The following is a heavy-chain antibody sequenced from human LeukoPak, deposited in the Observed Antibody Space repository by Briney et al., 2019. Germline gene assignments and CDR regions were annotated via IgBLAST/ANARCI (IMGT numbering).Heavy chain of an antibody. Sequence: SETLSLTCTVSGGSISTYYWSWIRQPPGKGLEWIGDIYHSGRSNCNPSLKSRGTISVDTSKNQFPLKLSSVTAADTAVYYCARGSITVVPAFDIWGQGTMVTVSS. D-gene: IGHD3-3*01. CDR3: ARGSITVVPAFDI. CDR2: IYHSGRS. CDR1: GGSISTYY. J-gene: IGHJ3*02. V-gene: IGHV4-59*12.